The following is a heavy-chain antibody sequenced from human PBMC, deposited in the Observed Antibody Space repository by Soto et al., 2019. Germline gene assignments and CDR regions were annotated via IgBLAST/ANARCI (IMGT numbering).Heavy chain of an antibody. D-gene: IGHD1-26*01. Sequence: GGSLRLSCAASGFTFSSHTMHWVRQAPGKGLEWVSSISSSSSYIYYADSVKGRFTISRDNAKNSLYLQMNSLRAEDTAVYYCARHVVGATVFDYWGQGTLVTVSS. CDR1: GFTFSSHT. J-gene: IGHJ4*02. CDR3: ARHVVGATVFDY. V-gene: IGHV3-21*01. CDR2: ISSSSSYI.